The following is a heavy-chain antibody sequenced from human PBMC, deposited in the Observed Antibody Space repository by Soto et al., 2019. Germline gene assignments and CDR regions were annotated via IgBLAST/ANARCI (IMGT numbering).Heavy chain of an antibody. V-gene: IGHV1-69*01. J-gene: IGHJ5*01. CDR3: ARVAYTSRATHWFDC. D-gene: IGHD3-16*01. CDR1: GGTFTNYA. CDR2: IIPIFGTT. Sequence: HVQLVQSGAEVKKPGSSVKVSCKASGGTFTNYAVSWVRQAPGQGLEWMGDIIPIFGTTNYAQKFQGRVTIAADESTSTGYMELTNLRSEDTALYYCARVAYTSRATHWFDCWGPGTLVTVSS.